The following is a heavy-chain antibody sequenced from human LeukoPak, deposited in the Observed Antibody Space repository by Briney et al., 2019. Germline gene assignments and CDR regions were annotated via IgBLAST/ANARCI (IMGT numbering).Heavy chain of an antibody. CDR2: IYSGGST. J-gene: IGHJ4*02. V-gene: IGHV3-53*01. CDR1: GFTVSSNY. Sequence: PGGSLRLSCAASGFTVSSNYMSWVRQAPGKGLEWVSVIYSGGSTYYADSVKGRFTISRDNSKNTLYLQMNSLRAEDTAVYYCARDRIYQDHYDSSAQWGQGTLVTVSS. D-gene: IGHD3-22*01. CDR3: ARDRIYQDHYDSSAQ.